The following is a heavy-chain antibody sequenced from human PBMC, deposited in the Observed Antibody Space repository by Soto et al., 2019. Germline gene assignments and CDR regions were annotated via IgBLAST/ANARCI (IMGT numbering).Heavy chain of an antibody. D-gene: IGHD6-19*01. CDR3: ARQYSSGWYMGY. CDR1: GYTFTSYY. Sequence: ASVKVSCKASGYTFTSYYMHWVRQAPGQGLEWMGIINPSGGSTSYAQKFQGRVTMTRDTSTSTVYMELSSLGSEDTAVYYCARQYSSGWYMGYWGQGTLVSVSS. J-gene: IGHJ4*02. CDR2: INPSGGST. V-gene: IGHV1-46*01.